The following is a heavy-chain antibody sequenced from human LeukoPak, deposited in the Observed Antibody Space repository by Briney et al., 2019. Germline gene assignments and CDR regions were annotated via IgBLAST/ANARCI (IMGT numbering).Heavy chain of an antibody. Sequence: GGSLRLSCAASGFTFSSYEMSWVRQAPGQGLEWVSAISGSGGSTYYADSVKGRFTISIDNSKNTLFLQMNSLRGEDTAVYYCAKDRIVGRSRYFDYWGQGALVTVSS. J-gene: IGHJ4*02. CDR3: AKDRIVGRSRYFDY. CDR2: ISGSGGST. CDR1: GFTFSSYE. V-gene: IGHV3-23*01. D-gene: IGHD1-26*01.